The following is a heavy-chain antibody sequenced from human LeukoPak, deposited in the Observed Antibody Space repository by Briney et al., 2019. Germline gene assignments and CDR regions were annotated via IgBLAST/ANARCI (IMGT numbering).Heavy chain of an antibody. D-gene: IGHD1-7*01. CDR2: ISAYNGNT. CDR1: GYTFTSYG. V-gene: IGHV1-18*01. J-gene: IGHJ6*03. CDR3: ARDRELELRSWYYYMDV. Sequence: GASVKVSCKASGYTFTSYGISWVRQAPGQGLEWMGWISAYNGNTNYAQKLQGRVTMTTDTSTSTAYMEPRSLRSDDTAVYYCARDRELELRSWYYYMDVWGKGTTVTVSS.